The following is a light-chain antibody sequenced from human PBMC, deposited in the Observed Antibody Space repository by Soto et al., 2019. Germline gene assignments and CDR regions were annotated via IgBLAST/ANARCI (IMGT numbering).Light chain of an antibody. CDR3: QQSYSTPPT. J-gene: IGKJ1*01. CDR1: QSISSY. V-gene: IGKV1-39*01. CDR2: AAY. Sequence: DIQMTQSPSSLSASVGDRVTITCRASQSISSYLNWYQQKPGKAPKLLIYAAYSLQSGVPSRFSGSGSGTDVTLTISSLQPEDFATYYCQQSYSTPPTFGQGTKVEIK.